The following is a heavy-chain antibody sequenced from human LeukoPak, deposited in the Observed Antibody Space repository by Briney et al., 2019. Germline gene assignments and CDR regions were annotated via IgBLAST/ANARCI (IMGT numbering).Heavy chain of an antibody. CDR3: VRHCPNVVSYLD. Sequence: PSETLSLTCNVSGGPINNYYWSWIRQPPGKGLEWIGYIYYSGSTNYNPSLKSRVTMSVDTSKNQFSLKLSSVTAADTAVYYCVRHCPNVVSYLDWGQGTLVTVSS. D-gene: IGHD2-8*01. CDR2: IYYSGST. V-gene: IGHV4-59*08. J-gene: IGHJ4*02. CDR1: GGPINNYY.